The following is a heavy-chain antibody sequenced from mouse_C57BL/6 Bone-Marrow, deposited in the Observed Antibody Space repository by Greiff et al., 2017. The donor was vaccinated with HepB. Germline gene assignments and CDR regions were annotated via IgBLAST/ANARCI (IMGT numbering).Heavy chain of an antibody. J-gene: IGHJ4*01. V-gene: IGHV1-22*01. CDR3: AIDGRLAMDY. CDR2: INPNNGGT. CDR1: GYTFTDYN. Sequence: EVQLQQSGPELVKPGASVKMSCKASGYTFTDYNMHWVKQSHGKSLEWIGYINPNNGGTSYNQKFKGKATLTVNKSTSTAYMELRSLTSEDSAVYYCAIDGRLAMDYWGQGTSVTVSS. D-gene: IGHD2-3*01.